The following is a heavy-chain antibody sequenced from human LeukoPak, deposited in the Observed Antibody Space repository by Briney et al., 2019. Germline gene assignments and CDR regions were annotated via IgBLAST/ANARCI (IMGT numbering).Heavy chain of an antibody. CDR2: IYHSGST. CDR1: DYSISSGYY. D-gene: IGHD1-26*01. CDR3: ARAAPIVGATIDYFDY. J-gene: IGHJ4*02. V-gene: IGHV4-38-2*02. Sequence: SETLSLTCTVSDYSISSGYYWGWIRQPPGKGLEWIGSIYHSGSTYYNPSLKSRVTISVDTSKNQFSLKLSSVTAADTAVYYCARAAPIVGATIDYFDYWGQGTLVTVSS.